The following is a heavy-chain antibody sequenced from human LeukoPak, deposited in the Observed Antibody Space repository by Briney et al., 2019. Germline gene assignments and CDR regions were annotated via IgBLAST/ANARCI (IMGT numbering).Heavy chain of an antibody. Sequence: GGSLRLSCAASGFTVSSNYMSWVRQAPGKGPEWVSVIYSGGSTYYADSVKGRFTISRDNSKNTLYLQMNSPRAEDTAVYYCARDPGEYGDYDEIWGQGTLVTVSS. CDR1: GFTVSSNY. D-gene: IGHD4-17*01. CDR2: IYSGGST. CDR3: ARDPGEYGDYDEI. V-gene: IGHV3-53*01. J-gene: IGHJ4*02.